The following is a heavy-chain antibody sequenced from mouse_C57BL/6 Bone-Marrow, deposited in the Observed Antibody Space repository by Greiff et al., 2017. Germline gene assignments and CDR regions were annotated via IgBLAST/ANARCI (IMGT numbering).Heavy chain of an antibody. V-gene: IGHV1-50*01. CDR1: GYTFTSYW. J-gene: IGHJ2*01. D-gene: IGHD2-2*01. CDR2: IDPSDSYT. Sequence: VQLQQPGAELVKPGASVKLSCKASGYTFTSYWMQWVKQRPGQGLEWIGEIDPSDSYTNYNQKFKGKATLTVDTSSSTAYMQLSSLTSEDSAVYYCAREEGAGWLRGGYWGQGTTLTVSS. CDR3: AREEGAGWLRGGY.